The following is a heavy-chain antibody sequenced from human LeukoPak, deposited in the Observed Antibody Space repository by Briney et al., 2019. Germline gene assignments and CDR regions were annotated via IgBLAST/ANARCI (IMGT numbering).Heavy chain of an antibody. CDR1: GFTFSSYS. D-gene: IGHD3-3*01. Sequence: GWSLRLSCAASGFTFSSYSMNWVRQAPGKGLEWVSYISSSSSTIYYADSVKGRFTISRDNAKNSLYLQMNSLRAEDTAVYYCARGEVNFWSGYGLFDYWGQGTLVTVSS. CDR2: ISSSSSTI. CDR3: ARGEVNFWSGYGLFDY. V-gene: IGHV3-48*01. J-gene: IGHJ4*02.